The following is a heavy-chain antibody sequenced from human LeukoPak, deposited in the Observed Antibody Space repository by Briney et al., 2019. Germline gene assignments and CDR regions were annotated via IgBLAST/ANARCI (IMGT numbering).Heavy chain of an antibody. V-gene: IGHV3-30*02. D-gene: IGHD5-12*01. Sequence: PGGSLRLSCGASGFTFSTYGMHWVRQAPGKGLEWVAFIRYDGSNKYYADSVKGRLTISRDSSKNTLYLQMNSLRAEDTAVYYCAKGSGYEHNYYYYYMDVWGKGTTVTISS. CDR1: GFTFSTYG. CDR3: AKGSGYEHNYYYYYMDV. CDR2: IRYDGSNK. J-gene: IGHJ6*03.